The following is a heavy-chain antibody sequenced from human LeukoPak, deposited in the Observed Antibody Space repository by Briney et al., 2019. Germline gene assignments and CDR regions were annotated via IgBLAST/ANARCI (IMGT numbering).Heavy chain of an antibody. V-gene: IGHV3-30-3*01. CDR2: ISYDGSNK. Sequence: PGGSPRLSCAASGFTFSSYAMHWVRQAPGKGLEWVAVISYDGSNKYYADSVKGRFTISRDNSKNTLFLQMNSLRAEDTAVYYCARGTFSPDNWGQGTLVTVAS. J-gene: IGHJ4*02. CDR1: GFTFSSYA. D-gene: IGHD2/OR15-2a*01. CDR3: ARGTFSPDN.